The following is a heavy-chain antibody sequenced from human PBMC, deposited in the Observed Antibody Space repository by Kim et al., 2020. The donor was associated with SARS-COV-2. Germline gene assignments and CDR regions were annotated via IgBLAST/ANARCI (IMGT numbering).Heavy chain of an antibody. Sequence: GGSLRLSCAASGFTFSSYAMSWVRQAPGKGLEWVSAISGSGGSTYYADSVKGRFTISRDNSKNTLYLQMNSLRAEDTAVYYCAKVFPPHDNPVPRDAFDIWGQGTMVTVSS. D-gene: IGHD3-9*01. CDR3: AKVFPPHDNPVPRDAFDI. V-gene: IGHV3-23*01. J-gene: IGHJ3*02. CDR1: GFTFSSYA. CDR2: ISGSGGST.